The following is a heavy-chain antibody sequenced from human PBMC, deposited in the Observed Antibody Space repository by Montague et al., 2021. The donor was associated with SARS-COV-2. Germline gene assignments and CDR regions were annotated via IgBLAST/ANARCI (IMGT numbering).Heavy chain of an antibody. CDR2: ISYDGSNK. V-gene: IGHV3-30*04. CDR3: ARDNGYCSSTSCYPGEYYYMDV. J-gene: IGHJ6*03. CDR1: GFTFSSYA. Sequence: SLRLSLSASGFTFSSYAMHWVRQAPGKGLEWVAVISYDGSNKYYADSVKGRFTISRDNSKNTLYLQMNGLRAEDTAVYYCARDNGYCSSTSCYPGEYYYMDVWGKGTTVTVSS. D-gene: IGHD2-2*01.